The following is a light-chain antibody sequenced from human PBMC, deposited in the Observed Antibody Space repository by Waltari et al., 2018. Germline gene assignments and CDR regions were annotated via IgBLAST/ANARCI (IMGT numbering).Light chain of an antibody. J-gene: IGKJ4*01. V-gene: IGKV3-11*01. CDR1: QSVNYF. CDR2: DAS. CDR3: QQRTNWPLT. Sequence: EIVLTQSPATLSLSPGERATLSCRASQSVNYFLAWFQQKPGQSPRLLISDASNRATGIPARFSGSGSGTDFTLNISSLEPEDFAVYYCQQRTNWPLTFGGGTKVEIK.